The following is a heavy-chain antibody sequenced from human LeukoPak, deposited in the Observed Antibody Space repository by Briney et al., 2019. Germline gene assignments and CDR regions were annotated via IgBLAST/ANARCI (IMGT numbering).Heavy chain of an antibody. CDR1: GFSLSGYG. Sequence: PGGSLRLSCAASGFSLSGYGMHWVRQAPGKGLEWVAVFSYDGANEYYVDSVKGLFTISRDISENTLYLHMNSLRVEDTAVYYCARDPELRSSYFDYGGEGALVTVSS. V-gene: IGHV3-30*03. CDR2: FSYDGANE. CDR3: ARDPELRSSYFDY. J-gene: IGHJ4*02. D-gene: IGHD6-13*01.